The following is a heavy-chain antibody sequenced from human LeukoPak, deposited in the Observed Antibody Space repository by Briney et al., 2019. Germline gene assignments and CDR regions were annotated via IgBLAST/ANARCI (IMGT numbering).Heavy chain of an antibody. Sequence: ASVKVSCKASGYTFTNYGISWVRQVPGQGLEWMGWISAYSSNTNYAQKFQGRVTITRDTSASTAYMELSSLRSEDTAVYYCARYDYSNYDYYYYGMDVWGQGTTVTVSS. CDR1: GYTFTNYG. CDR2: ISAYSSNT. CDR3: ARYDYSNYDYYYYGMDV. D-gene: IGHD4-11*01. V-gene: IGHV1-18*01. J-gene: IGHJ6*02.